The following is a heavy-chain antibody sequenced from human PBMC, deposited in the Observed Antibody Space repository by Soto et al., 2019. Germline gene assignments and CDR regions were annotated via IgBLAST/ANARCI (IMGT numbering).Heavy chain of an antibody. Sequence: QVQLVQSGAEVKKPGSSVKVSCKASGGTFSSYTISWVRQAPGQGLEWMGRIIPILGIANYAQKFQGRVTITADKSTSTAYMELSSLRSEDTAVYYCARGCGGTPSTEATACRIFDYWGQGTLVTXSS. CDR3: ARGCGGTPSTEATACRIFDY. CDR1: GGTFSSYT. CDR2: IIPILGIA. J-gene: IGHJ4*02. V-gene: IGHV1-69*02. D-gene: IGHD2-15*01.